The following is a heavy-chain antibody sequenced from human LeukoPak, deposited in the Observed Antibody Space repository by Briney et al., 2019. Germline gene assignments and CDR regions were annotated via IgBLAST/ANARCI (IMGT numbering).Heavy chain of an antibody. J-gene: IGHJ3*02. CDR1: GFTFTSSA. CDR2: IVVGRGDT. D-gene: IGHD3-10*01. CDR3: AASSNGVLLWFGELLNDAFDI. V-gene: IGHV1-58*02. Sequence: TSVKESCKASGFTFTSSAMQWVRQARGQRLEWIGWIVVGRGDTNYAQKFQERVTITRDMSTSTAYMELSSLRSEDTAVYYCAASSNGVLLWFGELLNDAFDIWGQGTMVTVSS.